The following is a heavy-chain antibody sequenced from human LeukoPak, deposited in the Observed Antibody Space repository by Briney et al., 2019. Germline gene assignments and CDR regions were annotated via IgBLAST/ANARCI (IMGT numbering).Heavy chain of an antibody. CDR3: ARHTYPGRYFDL. CDR2: IYYSGNT. D-gene: IGHD2/OR15-2a*01. CDR1: GASSSDYY. V-gene: IGHV4-59*01. J-gene: IGHJ2*01. Sequence: SGTLSLTCIVSGASSSDYYCSWIRQPPGKGLEWLGYIYYSGNTYYNPSLSGRVTISVDTSKNQFSLRLSSVTAADTAVYYCARHTYPGRYFDLWGRGTLVTVSS.